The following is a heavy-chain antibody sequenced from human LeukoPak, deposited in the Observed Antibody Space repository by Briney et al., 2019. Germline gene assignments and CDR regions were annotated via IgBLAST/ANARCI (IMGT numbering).Heavy chain of an antibody. V-gene: IGHV4-34*01. CDR1: GGSFSGYY. CDR3: ARRFYSYGSGSYSL. J-gene: IGHJ4*02. Sequence: SETLSLTCAVYGGSFSGYYWSWIRQPPGKGLEWIGEINHSGSTTYNPSLKSRVTISVDTSKNQFSLRLSSVTAADTAVYYCARRFYSYGSGSYSLWGQGTLVTVSS. CDR2: INHSGST. D-gene: IGHD3-10*01.